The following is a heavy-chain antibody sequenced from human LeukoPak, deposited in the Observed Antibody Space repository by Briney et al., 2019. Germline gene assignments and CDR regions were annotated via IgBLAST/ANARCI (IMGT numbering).Heavy chain of an antibody. CDR3: ARTQHLVLRSPLDP. D-gene: IGHD6-13*01. CDR2: MNPFSGNT. Sequence: ASVKVSCKASGYTFTNYPITWVRQATGQGLEWMGWMNPFSGNTGYAQNFQGRITITRNTSISTAYMELSSLRSEDTAVYYCARTQHLVLRSPLDPWGQGTLVTVSS. J-gene: IGHJ5*02. CDR1: GYTFTNYP. V-gene: IGHV1-8*03.